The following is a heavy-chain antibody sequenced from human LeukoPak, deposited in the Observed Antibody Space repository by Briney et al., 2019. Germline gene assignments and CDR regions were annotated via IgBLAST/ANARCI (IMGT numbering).Heavy chain of an antibody. Sequence: GASVKVSCKVSGYTLTELSMHWVRPAPGKELEWMGGFDPEDGETIYTQKFQGRVTMTEDTSTDTAYMELSSLRSEDTAVYYCATALESIAARLDYWGQGTLVTVSS. J-gene: IGHJ4*02. CDR3: ATALESIAARLDY. D-gene: IGHD6-6*01. CDR2: FDPEDGET. CDR1: GYTLTELS. V-gene: IGHV1-24*01.